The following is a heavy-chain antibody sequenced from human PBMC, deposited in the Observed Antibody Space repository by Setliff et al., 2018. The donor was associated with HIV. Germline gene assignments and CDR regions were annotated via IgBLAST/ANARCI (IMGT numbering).Heavy chain of an antibody. CDR3: ATDQLLLGGSYSDY. CDR1: ATFTNVD. Sequence: ASVKVSCKASATFTNVDIHWLRRATGQGLEWMGWMNPNSGVSGYGQKFQGRVTMTRDTSISTAYMELSSLTSEDTAIYFCATDQLLLGGSYSDYWGQGTLVTVSS. D-gene: IGHD1-26*01. V-gene: IGHV1-8*01. CDR2: MNPNSGVS. J-gene: IGHJ4*02.